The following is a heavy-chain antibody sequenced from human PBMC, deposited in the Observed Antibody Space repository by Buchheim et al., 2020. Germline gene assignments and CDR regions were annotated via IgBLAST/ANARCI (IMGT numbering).Heavy chain of an antibody. CDR3: TRDIGYNYHPEAFDI. V-gene: IGHV3-11*01. D-gene: IGHD5-18*01. CDR1: GFTFSDYY. Sequence: QVQLVESGGGLVKPGGSLRLSCVASGFTFSDYYMSWIRQVPGKGLEWISYSSNSGSTNNYADSVKGRFTISRDNAKNSLYLQMYSLRAEDTAVYYCTRDIGYNYHPEAFDIWGQGT. J-gene: IGHJ3*02. CDR2: SSNSGSTN.